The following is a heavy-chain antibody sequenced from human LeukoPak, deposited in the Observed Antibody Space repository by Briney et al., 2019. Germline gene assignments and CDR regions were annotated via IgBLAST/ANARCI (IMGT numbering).Heavy chain of an antibody. CDR1: GFTFSSYD. J-gene: IGHJ5*02. CDR3: ARVAGWHWFDP. CDR2: TRPSGDNT. Sequence: PGGSLRLSCAASGFTFSSYDMTWVRQAPGRGLEWVSSTRPSGDNTYYGDSVKGRFTVSRDNSKNTVYLEMNNMRVDDTAVYYCARVAGWHWFDPWGQGTLVTVSS. V-gene: IGHV3-23*01. D-gene: IGHD6-19*01.